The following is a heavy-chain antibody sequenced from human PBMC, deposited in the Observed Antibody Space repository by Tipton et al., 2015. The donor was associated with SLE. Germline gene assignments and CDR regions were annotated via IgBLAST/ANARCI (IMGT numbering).Heavy chain of an antibody. CDR3: ARVLGFVTGFDP. Sequence: TLSLTCTVSGGSVTTYDNYWSWIRQPPGKGLEWIGNIYYIGTASYNPSLESRVSISIDTSKNQFSLKLRSVTAADTAVYYCARVLGFVTGFDPWGQGTLVTVSS. CDR1: GGSVTTYDNY. J-gene: IGHJ5*02. CDR2: IYYIGTA. D-gene: IGHD3-16*01. V-gene: IGHV4-61*08.